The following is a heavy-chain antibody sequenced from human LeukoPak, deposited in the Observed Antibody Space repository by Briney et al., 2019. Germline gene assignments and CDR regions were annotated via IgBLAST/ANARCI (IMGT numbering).Heavy chain of an antibody. CDR1: GFHFSTNG. CDR3: ARDRSWGAQCYFDY. V-gene: IGHV3-33*01. D-gene: IGHD7-27*01. CDR2: IWYDGSNK. J-gene: IGHJ4*02. Sequence: AGGSLRLSCATPGFHFSTNGMNWVRQAPGTWREWGVAIWYDGSNKIYAESVKGRFTISRDNSKNTLYLQMSSLRAEDTAVYYCARDRSWGAQCYFDYWGQGTLVTVSS.